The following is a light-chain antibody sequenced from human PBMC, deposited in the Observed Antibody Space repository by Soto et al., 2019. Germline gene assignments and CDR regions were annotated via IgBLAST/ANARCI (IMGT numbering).Light chain of an antibody. Sequence: IQMTQSPSSMSASVGDRVTITCRASQNVDRWLAWYQQRPGQAPRLLVWASSTLQDGVPSRFSGSGSGTDFTLSIYSLQPEDFATYYCHQADTFPYTFGPGTKVD. CDR3: HQADTFPYT. V-gene: IGKV1D-12*01. CDR2: ASS. J-gene: IGKJ3*01. CDR1: QNVDRW.